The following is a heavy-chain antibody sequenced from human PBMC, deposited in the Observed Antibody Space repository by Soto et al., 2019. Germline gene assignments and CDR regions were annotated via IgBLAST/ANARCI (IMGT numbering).Heavy chain of an antibody. D-gene: IGHD3-22*01. CDR3: ARPRKYYYDSSGYYDVSDY. J-gene: IGHJ4*02. CDR2: IIPIFGTA. Sequence: QVKLVQSRAEVKKPGSSVKFSCKASGGTFISYALSWVRQAPGQGLEWMGGIIPIFGTANYAQRIQGRVTITEDESTSTAYMELSSLSSEGTAVYYCARPRKYYYDSSGYYDVSDYWGQGTLVTASS. CDR1: GGTFISYA. V-gene: IGHV1-69*01.